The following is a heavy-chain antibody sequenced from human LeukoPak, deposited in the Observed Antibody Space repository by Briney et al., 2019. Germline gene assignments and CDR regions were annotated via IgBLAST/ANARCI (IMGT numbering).Heavy chain of an antibody. V-gene: IGHV4-39*02. Sequence: SETLSLTCTVYGGSISSSSYYWGWIRQPPGKGLEWIGSIYYSGSTYYNPSLKSRVTISVDTSKNQFSLKLSSVTAADTAVYYCARDPAAAGKGYAFDIWGQGTMVTVSS. CDR1: GGSISSSSYY. J-gene: IGHJ3*02. CDR2: IYYSGST. CDR3: ARDPAAAGKGYAFDI. D-gene: IGHD6-13*01.